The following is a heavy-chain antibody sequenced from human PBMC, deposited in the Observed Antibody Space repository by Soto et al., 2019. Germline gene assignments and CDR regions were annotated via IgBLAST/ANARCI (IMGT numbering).Heavy chain of an antibody. V-gene: IGHV1-69*13. Sequence: ASVKVSCKASGGTFSSYAISWVRQAPGQGLEWMGGIIPIFGTANYAQKFQGRVTITADESTSTAYMELSSLRSEDTAVYYCASRLNYGGNSDFDYWGQGTLVTVSS. CDR3: ASRLNYGGNSDFDY. D-gene: IGHD2-21*02. J-gene: IGHJ4*02. CDR2: IIPIFGTA. CDR1: GGTFSSYA.